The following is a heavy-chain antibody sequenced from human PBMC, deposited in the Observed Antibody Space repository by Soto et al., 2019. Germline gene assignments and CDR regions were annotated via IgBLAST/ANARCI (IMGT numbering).Heavy chain of an antibody. CDR2: ISGSGGST. V-gene: IGHV3-23*01. Sequence: GGSLRLSCAASGFTFSSYAMSWVRQAPWKGLEWVSAISGSGGSTYYADSVKGRFTISRDNSKNTLYLQMNSLRAEDTAVYYCAKDNHQPIYYYYYGMDVWGQGTTVTVSS. D-gene: IGHD2-2*01. CDR1: GFTFSSYA. J-gene: IGHJ6*02. CDR3: AKDNHQPIYYYYYGMDV.